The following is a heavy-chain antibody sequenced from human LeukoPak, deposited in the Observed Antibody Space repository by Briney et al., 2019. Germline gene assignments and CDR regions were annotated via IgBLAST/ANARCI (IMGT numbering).Heavy chain of an antibody. D-gene: IGHD1-26*01. Sequence: PSETLCLTCTVPGGSISSYYWSWIRQPPGKGLEWIGYIYYSGSTNYNPSLKSRVTISVDTSKDQFSLKLSSVTAADTAVYYCARDSDDDAFDIWGQGTMVTVSS. CDR2: IYYSGST. CDR1: GGSISSYY. V-gene: IGHV4-59*01. J-gene: IGHJ3*02. CDR3: ARDSDDDAFDI.